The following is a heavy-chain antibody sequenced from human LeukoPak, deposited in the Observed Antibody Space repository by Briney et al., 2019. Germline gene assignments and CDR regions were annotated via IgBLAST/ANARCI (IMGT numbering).Heavy chain of an antibody. V-gene: IGHV4-31*03. J-gene: IGHJ4*02. CDR2: IYYSGST. Sequence: SETLSLTCTVSGGSISSGGYYWSWIRQHPGKGLEWIGYIYYSGSTYYNPSLKSRVTISVDTSKNQFSLKLSSVTAADTAVYYCARGPAALLFYFDYWGQGTLVTVSS. CDR3: ARGPAALLFYFDY. CDR1: GGSISSGGYY. D-gene: IGHD6-13*01.